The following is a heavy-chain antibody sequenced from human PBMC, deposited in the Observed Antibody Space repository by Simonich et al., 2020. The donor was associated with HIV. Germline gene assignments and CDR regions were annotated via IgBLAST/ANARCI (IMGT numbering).Heavy chain of an antibody. CDR2: ISGRGGST. CDR3: AKDRYYNFWSGYYDY. Sequence: EVQLLESGGGLVQPGGSLRLSCAASGFTFSSYAMSWVRQAPGKGLEWVSDISGRGGSTYYADSVKGRFTISRDNSKNTLYLQMNSLRAEDTAVYYCAKDRYYNFWSGYYDYWGQGTLVTVSS. J-gene: IGHJ4*02. V-gene: IGHV3-23*01. D-gene: IGHD3-3*01. CDR1: GFTFSSYA.